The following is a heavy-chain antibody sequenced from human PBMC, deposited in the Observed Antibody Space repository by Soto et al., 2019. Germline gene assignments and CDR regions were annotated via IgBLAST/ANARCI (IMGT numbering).Heavy chain of an antibody. V-gene: IGHV1-2*02. CDR1: GYPVTAYY. J-gene: IGHJ3*02. CDR2: INPATGAA. D-gene: IGHD3-3*01. Sequence: QLHLVQSGAVVQKPGASVTVSCSASGYPVTAYYMHWVRQPPGRGLEWMGGINPATGAAKYTQTFQGRVTMTRDTLTSTVFMELSGLTSEDTAVFYCARGGGVGVAGSAAFDMWGQGTVVTVSS. CDR3: ARGGGVGVAGSAAFDM.